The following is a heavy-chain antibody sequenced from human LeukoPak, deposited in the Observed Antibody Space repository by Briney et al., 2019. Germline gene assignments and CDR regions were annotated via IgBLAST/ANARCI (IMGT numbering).Heavy chain of an antibody. CDR3: AREWINWFDP. CDR1: GLTFSSYA. CDR2: ISYDGSNK. Sequence: GGSLRLSCAASGLTFSSYAMHWVRQAPGKGLEWVAVISYDGSNKYYADSVKGRFTISRDNSKNTLYLQMNSLRAEDTAVYYCAREWINWFDPWGQGTLVTVSS. V-gene: IGHV3-30-3*01. D-gene: IGHD2-2*03. J-gene: IGHJ5*02.